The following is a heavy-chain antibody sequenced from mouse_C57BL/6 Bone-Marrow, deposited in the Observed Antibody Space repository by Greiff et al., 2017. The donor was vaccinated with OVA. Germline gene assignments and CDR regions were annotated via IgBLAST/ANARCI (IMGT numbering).Heavy chain of an antibody. D-gene: IGHD2-5*01. CDR1: GFNIKDYY. CDR3: ARSYSNYPFYAMDY. CDR2: IDPEDGET. V-gene: IGHV14-2*01. J-gene: IGHJ4*01. Sequence: VQLKQSGAELVKPGASVKLSCTASGFNIKDYYMHWVKQRTEQGLEWIGRIDPEDGETKYAPKFQGKATITADTSSNTAYLQLSSLTSEDTAVYYCARSYSNYPFYAMDYWGQGTSVTVSS.